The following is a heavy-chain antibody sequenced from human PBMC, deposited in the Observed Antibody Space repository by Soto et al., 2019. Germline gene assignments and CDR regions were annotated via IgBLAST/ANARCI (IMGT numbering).Heavy chain of an antibody. CDR2: IYYSGST. J-gene: IGHJ3*02. CDR1: GGSISSSSYY. V-gene: IGHV4-39*01. CDR3: ARPETGYSYGKGAFDI. D-gene: IGHD5-18*01. Sequence: PSETLSLTCTVSGGSISSSSYYWGWIRQPPGKGPEWIGSIYYSGSTYYNPSLKSRVTISVDTSKNQFSLKLSSVTAADTAVYYCARPETGYSYGKGAFDICGQGTMVTVSS.